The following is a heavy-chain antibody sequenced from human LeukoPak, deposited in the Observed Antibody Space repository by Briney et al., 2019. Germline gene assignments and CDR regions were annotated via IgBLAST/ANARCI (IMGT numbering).Heavy chain of an antibody. V-gene: IGHV4-39*01. CDR2: IYYSGST. J-gene: IGHJ4*02. D-gene: IGHD6-6*01. Sequence: SETLSLXCTVSGGSISSSSYYWGWIRQPPGKGLEWIGSIYYSGSTYYNPSLKSRVTISVDTSKNQFSLKLSSVTAADTAVYYCARHLGSIAARPDHFDYWGQGTLVTVSS. CDR1: GGSISSSSYY. CDR3: ARHLGSIAARPDHFDY.